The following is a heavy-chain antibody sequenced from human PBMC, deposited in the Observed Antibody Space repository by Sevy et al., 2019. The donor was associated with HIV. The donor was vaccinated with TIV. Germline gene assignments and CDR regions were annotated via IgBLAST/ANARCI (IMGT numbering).Heavy chain of an antibody. CDR2: IRGKAFGGRT. CDR1: GFIFGDYA. Sequence: GGSLRLSCTASGFIFGDYAVSWVRQAPGKGLEWVGFIRGKAFGGRTDFAASVKGRFTISRDDSKSIAYLQMNSLKTEDTAVYYCSRDQWQQVVRPHCDYWGQGTLVTVSS. V-gene: IGHV3-49*04. CDR3: SRDQWQQVVRPHCDY. D-gene: IGHD6-13*01. J-gene: IGHJ4*02.